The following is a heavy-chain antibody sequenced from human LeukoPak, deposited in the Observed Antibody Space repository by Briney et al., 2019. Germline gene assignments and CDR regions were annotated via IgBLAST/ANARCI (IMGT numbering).Heavy chain of an antibody. D-gene: IGHD2-2*01. CDR1: GFTFSYYA. J-gene: IGHJ4*02. CDR2: ITDSGSRT. V-gene: IGHV3-23*01. Sequence: GGSLRLSCAASGFTFSYYAMTWVRQAPGKGPEWVSGITDSGSRTSYADSVKGRFTISRDNSKNTLYLQMNSLRAEDTAVYYCAKEGRGVPTNYWGQGTLVTVSS. CDR3: AKEGRGVPTNY.